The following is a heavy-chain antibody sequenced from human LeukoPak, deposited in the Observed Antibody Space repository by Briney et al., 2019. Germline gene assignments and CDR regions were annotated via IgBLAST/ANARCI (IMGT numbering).Heavy chain of an antibody. CDR1: GGSISSSSYY. CDR3: ARFGSGWYGVFDY. Sequence: SETLSLTCTVSGGSISSSSYYWSWIRQPPGKGLEWIGEINHSGSTNYNPSLKSRVAISVDTSKNQFSLKLSSVTAADTAVYYCARFGSGWYGVFDYWGQGTLVTVSS. CDR2: INHSGST. V-gene: IGHV4-39*07. J-gene: IGHJ4*02. D-gene: IGHD6-19*01.